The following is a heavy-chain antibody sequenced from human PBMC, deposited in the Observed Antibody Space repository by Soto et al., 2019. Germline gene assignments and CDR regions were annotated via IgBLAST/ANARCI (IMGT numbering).Heavy chain of an antibody. V-gene: IGHV1-69*01. CDR1: GGTFSSYA. Sequence: QVQLVQSGAKVKKPGSSVKVSCKASGGTFSSYAISWVREAPGQGLEWMGGIIPIFGTANYAQKFQGRVTITADESTSTAYMELSSLRSEDTAVYYCARGQGIQLWLGDYYYYGMDVWGQGTTVTVSS. D-gene: IGHD5-18*01. CDR3: ARGQGIQLWLGDYYYYGMDV. J-gene: IGHJ6*02. CDR2: IIPIFGTA.